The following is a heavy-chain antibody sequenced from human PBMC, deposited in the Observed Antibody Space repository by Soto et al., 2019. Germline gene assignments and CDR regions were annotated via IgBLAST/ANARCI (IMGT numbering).Heavy chain of an antibody. CDR3: ARGQTGYDFLNWFDP. CDR1: ESSISSSW. CDR2: INSDGSST. Sequence: PGGSLRLSCAASESSISSSWMHWVRQAPGKGLVWLSRINSDGSSTFYADSVKGRFTISRDNAKNTLYLHMNSLRVEDTAVYYCARGQTGYDFLNWFDPWGQGTLVTVSS. V-gene: IGHV3-74*01. D-gene: IGHD5-12*01. J-gene: IGHJ5*02.